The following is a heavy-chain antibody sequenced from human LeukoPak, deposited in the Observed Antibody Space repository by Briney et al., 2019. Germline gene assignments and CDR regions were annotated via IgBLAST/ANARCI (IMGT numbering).Heavy chain of an antibody. Sequence: ASVKVSCKSSGFTFSDYYIHWVRQAPGQGLEWMGYVNPHSGVRSSPQKFQGRVTMTPDTSISVVYVELSSLTSDDTAIYYCVREGNDLLTKNFDYWGQGTLVTVSS. V-gene: IGHV1-2*02. CDR3: VREGNDLLTKNFDY. CDR1: GFTFSDYY. CDR2: VNPHSGVR. D-gene: IGHD4-23*01. J-gene: IGHJ4*02.